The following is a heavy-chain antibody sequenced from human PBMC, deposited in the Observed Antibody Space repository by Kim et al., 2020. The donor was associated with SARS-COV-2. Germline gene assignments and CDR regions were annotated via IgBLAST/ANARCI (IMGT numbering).Heavy chain of an antibody. Sequence: SETLSLTCTVSGGSISSYYWSWIRQPPGKGLEWIGYIYYSGSTNYNPSLKSRVTISVDTSKNQFSLKLSSVTAADTAVYYCARAPAMANYYYYGMDVWGQGTTVTVSS. D-gene: IGHD5-18*01. J-gene: IGHJ6*02. CDR3: ARAPAMANYYYYGMDV. V-gene: IGHV4-59*01. CDR1: GGSISSYY. CDR2: IYYSGST.